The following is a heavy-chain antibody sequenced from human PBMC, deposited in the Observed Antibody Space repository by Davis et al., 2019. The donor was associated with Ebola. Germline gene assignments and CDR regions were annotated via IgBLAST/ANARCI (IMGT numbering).Heavy chain of an antibody. D-gene: IGHD4-17*01. CDR1: GFTFDDYA. CDR3: AKDWGNGDYVGTSFDY. J-gene: IGHJ4*02. CDR2: ISWNSGSI. V-gene: IGHV3-9*01. Sequence: SLKISCAASGFTFDDYAMHWVRQAPGKGLEWVSGISWNSGSIGYADSVKGRFTISRDNAKNSLYLQMNSLRAEDTALYYCAKDWGNGDYVGTSFDYWGQGTLVTVSS.